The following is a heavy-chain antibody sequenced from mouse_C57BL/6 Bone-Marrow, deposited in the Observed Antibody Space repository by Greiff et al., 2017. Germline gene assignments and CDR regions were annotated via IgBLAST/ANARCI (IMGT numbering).Heavy chain of an antibody. CDR2: IYPRDGST. D-gene: IGHD3-3*01. CDR3: ARAGTGYAMDY. J-gene: IGHJ4*01. V-gene: IGHV1-85*01. CDR1: GYTFTSYD. Sequence: QVQLQQSGPELVKPGASVKLSCKASGYTFTSYDINWVKQRPGQGLEWIGWIYPRDGSTKYNEKFMGKATLTVDTSSSTAYMELHSLTSEDSAVYFCARAGTGYAMDYWGQGTSVTVSS.